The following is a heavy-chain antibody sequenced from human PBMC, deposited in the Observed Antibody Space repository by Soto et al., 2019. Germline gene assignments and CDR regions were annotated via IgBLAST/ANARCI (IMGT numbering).Heavy chain of an antibody. D-gene: IGHD3-3*01. CDR1: GYSFTSYW. Sequence: EVQLVQSGAEVKKPGESLKISCKGSGYSFTSYWIGWVRQMPGKGLEWMGIIYPGDSDTRYSPSFQGQVTISADKSISTAYLQWSSLKASDTAMYYCARSITIFGVPPGYFDYWGQGTLVTVSS. J-gene: IGHJ4*02. V-gene: IGHV5-51*01. CDR3: ARSITIFGVPPGYFDY. CDR2: IYPGDSDT.